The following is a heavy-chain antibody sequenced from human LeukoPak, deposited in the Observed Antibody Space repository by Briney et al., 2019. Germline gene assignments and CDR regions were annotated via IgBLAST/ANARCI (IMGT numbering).Heavy chain of an antibody. CDR1: GFTFSSYE. Sequence: PGGSLRLSCAASGFTFSSYEMNWVRQAPGKGLEWLSYISTKSGTIYYADSVKGRFTISRDNAKNSLYLQMHSLRAEDTAVYYCARAGRMFGDSYWFDPWGQGTLVTVSS. D-gene: IGHD3-10*02. V-gene: IGHV3-48*03. CDR2: ISTKSGTI. J-gene: IGHJ5*02. CDR3: ARAGRMFGDSYWFDP.